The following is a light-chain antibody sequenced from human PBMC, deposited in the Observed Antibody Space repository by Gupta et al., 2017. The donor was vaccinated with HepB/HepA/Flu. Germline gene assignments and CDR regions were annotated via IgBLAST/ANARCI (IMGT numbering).Light chain of an antibody. Sequence: QSALTQPASVSGSPGPSITISCTGTSSDVGVYNYVSWYRQSPGKAPKLMIYDVSKRPSGVSDRFSGSKSGNTASLTISGLQAEDEADYYCSALTTSATVVFGGGIRLTVL. V-gene: IGLV2-14*01. CDR2: DVS. CDR3: SALTTSATVV. J-gene: IGLJ2*01. CDR1: SSDVGVYNY.